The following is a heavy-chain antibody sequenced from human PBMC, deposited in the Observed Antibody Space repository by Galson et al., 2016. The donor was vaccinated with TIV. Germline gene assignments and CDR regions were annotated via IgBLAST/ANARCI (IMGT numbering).Heavy chain of an antibody. J-gene: IGHJ4*02. CDR1: GFTFSAYA. CDR3: ARDFPPGYGSSFNDY. CDR2: ISSSGRFV. Sequence: SLRLSCAAFGFTFSAYAMHWVRQAPGKGLEWVSTISSSGRFVYYADSLKGRFTISRDSATSSLHLQMNSLRAEDRAVYYCARDFPPGYGSSFNDYWGQGTLVTVSS. V-gene: IGHV3-21*01. D-gene: IGHD6-13*01.